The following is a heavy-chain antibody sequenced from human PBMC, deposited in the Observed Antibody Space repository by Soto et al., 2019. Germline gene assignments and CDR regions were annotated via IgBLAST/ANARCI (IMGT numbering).Heavy chain of an antibody. CDR2: INSDGSST. Sequence: GDSLRLSYAASGFTFSSYLMHWVRQAPGKGLVWVSRINSDGSSTSYADSVKGRFTISRDNAKNTLYLQMNSLRAEDTAVYYCAREGNYENWFDPWGQGTLVTVSS. CDR1: GFTFSSYL. J-gene: IGHJ5*02. CDR3: AREGNYENWFDP. D-gene: IGHD1-7*01. V-gene: IGHV3-74*01.